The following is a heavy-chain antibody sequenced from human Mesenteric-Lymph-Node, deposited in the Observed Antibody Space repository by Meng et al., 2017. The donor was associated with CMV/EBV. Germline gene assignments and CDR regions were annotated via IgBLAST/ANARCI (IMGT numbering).Heavy chain of an antibody. CDR2: ISPSSSDI. CDR1: GFSFSGYT. Sequence: GESLKISCAASGFSFSGYTMNWVRQAPGKGLEWVSSISPSSSDIYYSDSVKGRFTISRDNAKNSLFLQMNSLRVEDTAVYYCARQVGATLDYFDYWGQGTLVTVSS. CDR3: ARQVGATLDYFDY. D-gene: IGHD1-26*01. J-gene: IGHJ4*02. V-gene: IGHV3-21*01.